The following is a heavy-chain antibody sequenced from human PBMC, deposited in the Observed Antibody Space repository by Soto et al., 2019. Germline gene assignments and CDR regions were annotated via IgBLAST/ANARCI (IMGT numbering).Heavy chain of an antibody. CDR2: IYYSGST. D-gene: IGHD1-1*01. CDR1: GVSISSGFYY. J-gene: IGHJ3*02. CDR3: PREKLYAFDI. V-gene: IGHV4-31*03. Sequence: SETLSLTCTFSGVSISSGFYYLSWIRQHPGKGLEWIGYIYYSGSTYFNPSLKSRVTISVDTSKNQFSLKLSSVTAADTDVYYRPREKLYAFDIRGQGTVVTVSS.